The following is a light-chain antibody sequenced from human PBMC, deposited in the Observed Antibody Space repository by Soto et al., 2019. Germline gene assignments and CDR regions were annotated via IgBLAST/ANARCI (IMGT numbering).Light chain of an antibody. CDR1: SSDIGAYDY. Sequence: SVRTQPASLSGSPGQSITISCTGTSSDIGAYDYVSWFQQHPGKAPKLMISEVNNRPSGVSNRFSGSKSGNTASLTISGLQAEDEADYYCSSYTSSSTREVFGTGTKGTV. CDR2: EVN. V-gene: IGLV2-14*01. CDR3: SSYTSSSTREV. J-gene: IGLJ1*01.